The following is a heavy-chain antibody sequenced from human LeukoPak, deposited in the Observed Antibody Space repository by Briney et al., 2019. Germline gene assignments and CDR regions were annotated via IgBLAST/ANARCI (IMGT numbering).Heavy chain of an antibody. D-gene: IGHD3-10*01. J-gene: IGHJ4*02. CDR2: ISYDGSNK. Sequence: PGRSLRLSCAASGFTFSSYAMHWVRQAPGKGLEWVAVISYDGSNKYYADSVKGRFTISRDNSKNTLYLQMNSLRAEDTAVYYCARVGRSYYGSGSYFHFDYWGQGTLVTVSS. CDR1: GFTFSSYA. V-gene: IGHV3-30-3*01. CDR3: ARVGRSYYGSGSYFHFDY.